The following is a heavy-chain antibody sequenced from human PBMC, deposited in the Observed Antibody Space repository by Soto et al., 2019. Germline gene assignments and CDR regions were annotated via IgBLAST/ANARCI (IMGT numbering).Heavy chain of an antibody. J-gene: IGHJ4*02. CDR3: ARGLPLSGNFWNGYYYFDS. CDR1: SASLGDHY. Sequence: SETLSLTCAVFSASLGDHYWAWIRQSPDKGLEWIGEVHPSGSTDYNPSLKSRLALSLDTSKNQFSPKVASVTAADTAVYYCARGLPLSGNFWNGYYYFDSWGLGTLVTVSS. D-gene: IGHD3-3*01. CDR2: VHPSGST. V-gene: IGHV4-34*01.